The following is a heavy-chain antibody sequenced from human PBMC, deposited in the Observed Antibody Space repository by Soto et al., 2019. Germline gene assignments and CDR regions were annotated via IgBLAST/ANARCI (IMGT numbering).Heavy chain of an antibody. Sequence: QVQLVESGGGVVQPGRSLRLSCAASGFTFSSYGMHRVRQAPGKWLEWVAVIWYDGSNKYYADTVKGRFTISRDNSRTTLYLQMNSLRADDTAVYYCASARPGMDVWCQGTMVTVSS. V-gene: IGHV3-33*01. CDR2: IWYDGSNK. J-gene: IGHJ6*02. CDR1: GFTFSSYG. CDR3: ASARPGMDV. D-gene: IGHD6-6*01.